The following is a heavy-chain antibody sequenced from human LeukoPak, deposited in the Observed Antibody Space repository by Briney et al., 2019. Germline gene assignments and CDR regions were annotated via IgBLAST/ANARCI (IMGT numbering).Heavy chain of an antibody. CDR2: IYYSGST. D-gene: IGHD3-9*01. J-gene: IGHJ5*02. CDR1: GGSISSGGYY. CDR3: ARDMTDWWFDP. V-gene: IGHV4-31*03. Sequence: SQTLSLTCTVSGGSISSGGYYWSWIRQHPGKGLEWIGYIYYSGSTHYNPSLRSRVTISVDTSKNQFSLKLSSVTAADTAVYYCARDMTDWWFDPWGQGTLVTVSS.